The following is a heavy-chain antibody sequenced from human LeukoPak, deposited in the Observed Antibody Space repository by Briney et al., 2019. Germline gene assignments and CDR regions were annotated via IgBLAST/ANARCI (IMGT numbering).Heavy chain of an antibody. CDR1: GGSFSGYY. CDR3: ARRAIRRRNYYGSGSYNWFDP. CDR2: INHSGST. Sequence: SETLSLTCAVYGGSFSGYYWSWIRQPPGKGLEWIGEINHSGSTNYNPSLKSRVTISVDTSKNQFSLKLSSVTAADTAVYYCARRAIRRRNYYGSGSYNWFDPWGQGTLVTVSS. J-gene: IGHJ5*02. V-gene: IGHV4-34*01. D-gene: IGHD3-10*01.